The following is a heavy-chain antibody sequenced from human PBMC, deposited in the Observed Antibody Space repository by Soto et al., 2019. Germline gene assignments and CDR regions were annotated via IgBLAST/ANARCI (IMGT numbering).Heavy chain of an antibody. V-gene: IGHV1-8*01. J-gene: IGHJ3*02. CDR2: MNPHSGNT. CDR1: GYTFTGYD. D-gene: IGHD3-22*01. Sequence: QVQLVQSGAEVKKPGASVKVSCKASGYTFTGYDINWVRQATGQGLEWMGWMNPHSGNTNYAQKFQGRVTMTRNTSIITAYWEMSSLSTEDSAMFYCASGRVIIGVDIWVQATMVTVSS. CDR3: ASGRVIIGVDI.